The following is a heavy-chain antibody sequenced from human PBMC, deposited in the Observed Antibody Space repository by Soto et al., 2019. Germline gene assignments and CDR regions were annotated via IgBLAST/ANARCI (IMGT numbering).Heavy chain of an antibody. J-gene: IGHJ4*02. CDR2: ISGDDGHGSAGDT. Sequence: EVLLLESGGGLVRPGGSLRLSCAASGFTFGAYAMNWVRQTPGKGLQWVSSISGDDGHGSAGDTYYTDSVRGRFTISRDDSKNTLFLQMKSLRPEDTAIYYCAKFSNADTYWGRGTLVTVSS. CDR1: GFTFGAYA. V-gene: IGHV3-23*01. CDR3: AKFSNADTY. D-gene: IGHD5-18*01.